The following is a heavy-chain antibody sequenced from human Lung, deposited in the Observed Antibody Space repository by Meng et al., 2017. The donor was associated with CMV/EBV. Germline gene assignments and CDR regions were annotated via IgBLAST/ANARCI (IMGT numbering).Heavy chain of an antibody. CDR1: TYTFTGYY. J-gene: IGHJ5*02. Sequence: STYTFTGYYMHWLRQAPGQGLEWMGWINPNSGDTNYAQKFQSRVIMTRDTSISTAYMELSRLTSDDTAVYYCAREGRRSGYDNWFDPWGQGTLVTVSS. D-gene: IGHD3-22*01. CDR2: INPNSGDT. V-gene: IGHV1-2*02. CDR3: AREGRRSGYDNWFDP.